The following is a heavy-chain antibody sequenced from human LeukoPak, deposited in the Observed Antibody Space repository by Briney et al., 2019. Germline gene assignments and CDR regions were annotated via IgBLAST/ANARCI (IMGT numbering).Heavy chain of an antibody. CDR3: ASKSVVRGFLDY. V-gene: IGHV4-39*07. CDR2: INHSGST. D-gene: IGHD3-10*01. Sequence: SETLSLTCTVSGGSISSSSYYWGWIRQPPGKGLEWIGEINHSGSTNYNPSLKSRVTISVDTSKNQFSLKLSSVTAADTAVYYCASKSVVRGFLDYWGQGTLVTVSS. J-gene: IGHJ4*02. CDR1: GGSISSSSYY.